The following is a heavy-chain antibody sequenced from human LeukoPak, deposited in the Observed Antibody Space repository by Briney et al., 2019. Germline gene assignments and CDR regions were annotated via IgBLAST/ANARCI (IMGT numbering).Heavy chain of an antibody. V-gene: IGHV4-59*12. J-gene: IGHJ4*02. CDR2: IYYSGST. CDR3: ARGQLATPLFDY. CDR1: GGSISSYY. Sequence: SETLSLTCTVSGGSISSYYWSWIRQPPGKGLEWIGYIYYSGSTNYNPSLKSRVTISVDTSKNQFSLKLSSVTAADTAVYYCARGQLATPLFDYWGQGTLVTVSS. D-gene: IGHD6-6*01.